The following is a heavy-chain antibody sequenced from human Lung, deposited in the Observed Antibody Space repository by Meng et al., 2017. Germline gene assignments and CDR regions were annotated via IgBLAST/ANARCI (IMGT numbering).Heavy chain of an antibody. V-gene: IGHV1-18*01. CDR2: ISAYNGNT. J-gene: IGHJ4*02. CDR1: GYTFTFYG. D-gene: IGHD3-22*01. Sequence: QVQLVQSGAEVKKPGASVRVSCKASGYTFTFYGISWVRQAPGQGLEWMGWISAYNGNTKYAQKLQDRVTMTTDTSTSTAYMELRSLRSDDTAVYYCARRGRYYDSSGLLDYWGQGTLVTVSS. CDR3: ARRGRYYDSSGLLDY.